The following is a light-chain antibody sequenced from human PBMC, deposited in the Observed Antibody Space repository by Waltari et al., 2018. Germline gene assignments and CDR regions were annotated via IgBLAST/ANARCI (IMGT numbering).Light chain of an antibody. J-gene: IGLJ2*01. CDR3: NSRDTIGDHVV. CDR2: GKN. V-gene: IGLV3-19*01. CDR1: SLRTYY. Sequence: SSELTQDPAVSVALGQTVRITCQGDSLRTYYASWYQQKPGPAPVLVFYGKNNRPSGIPDRFSDSSSGNTASLIITGSQAEDEAVDYCNSRDTIGDHVVFGGGTKLTVL.